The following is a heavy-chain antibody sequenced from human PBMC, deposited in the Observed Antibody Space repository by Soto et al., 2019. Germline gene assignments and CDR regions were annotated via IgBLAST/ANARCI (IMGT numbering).Heavy chain of an antibody. CDR1: GFTFSSYA. J-gene: IGHJ4*02. CDR3: ARSQGIAAGNGY. V-gene: IGHV3-30-3*01. CDR2: ISYDGSNK. D-gene: IGHD6-13*01. Sequence: PGGSLRLSCAASGFTFSSYAMHWVRQAPGKGLEWVAVISYDGSNKYYAYSVKGRFTISRDNSKNTLYLQMNSLRAEDTAVYYCARSQGIAAGNGYWGQGTLVTVSS.